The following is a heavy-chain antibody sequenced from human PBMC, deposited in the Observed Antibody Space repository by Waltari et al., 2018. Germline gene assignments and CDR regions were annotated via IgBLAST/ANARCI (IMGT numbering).Heavy chain of an antibody. D-gene: IGHD4-4*01. V-gene: IGHV4-59*05. CDR3: GSNSPAVDY. CDR2: INYRGST. CDR1: GFTFRSYC. J-gene: IGHJ4*02. Sequence: VQLVESGGGLVQPGGSLRLSCAASGFTFRSYCRSWVRQAPGKGLEWIGSINYRGSTYYNPSLKSRVTISVDTSKNQFSLKLSSVTATDTAMYYCGSNSPAVDYWGQGTVVTVSS.